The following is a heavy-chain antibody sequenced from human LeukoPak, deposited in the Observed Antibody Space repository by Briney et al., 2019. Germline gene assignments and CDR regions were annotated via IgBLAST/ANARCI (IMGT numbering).Heavy chain of an antibody. CDR2: IYPGDSDT. CDR1: GYSFTSYW. D-gene: IGHD3-3*01. V-gene: IGHV5-51*01. Sequence: GESLKISCKGSGYSFTSYWIGWVRRMPGKGLEWMGIIYPGDSDTRYSPSFQGQVTISADKSISTAYLQWSSLKASDTAMYYCARSDYDFWSGYSRAMDVWGKGTTVTVSS. CDR3: ARSDYDFWSGYSRAMDV. J-gene: IGHJ6*04.